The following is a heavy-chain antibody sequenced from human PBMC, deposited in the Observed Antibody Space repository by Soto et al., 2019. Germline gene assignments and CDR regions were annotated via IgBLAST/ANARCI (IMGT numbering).Heavy chain of an antibody. CDR3: ARSNHKRRDEGWLVVPAENWFDP. V-gene: IGHV1-69*13. CDR2: IIPIFGTA. CDR1: GGTFSSYA. Sequence: SVKVSCKASGGTFSSYAISWVRQAPGQGLEWMGGIIPIFGTANYAQKFQGRVTITADESTSTAYMELSSLRSEDTAVYYCARSNHKRRDEGWLVVPAENWFDPWG. D-gene: IGHD2-2*01. J-gene: IGHJ5*02.